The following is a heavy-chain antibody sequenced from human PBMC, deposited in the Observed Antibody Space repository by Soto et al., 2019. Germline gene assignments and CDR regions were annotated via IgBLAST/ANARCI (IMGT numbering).Heavy chain of an antibody. Sequence: AAVKGSCKASGYTFTTYGITWVGQAPGQGGEWMGWISAYNGDEYYSQSLQGRVTMTTDSSTSRAYLDLRILRSDGTAVYYCARASSGGNFAYYGMDVW. J-gene: IGHJ6*01. CDR3: ARASSGGNFAYYGMDV. CDR1: GYTFTTYG. V-gene: IGHV1-18*04. CDR2: ISAYNGDE. D-gene: IGHD4-4*01.